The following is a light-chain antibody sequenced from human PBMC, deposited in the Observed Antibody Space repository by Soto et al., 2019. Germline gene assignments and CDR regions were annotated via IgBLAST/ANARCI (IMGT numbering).Light chain of an antibody. CDR3: CSYELTHSYVV. CDR1: SSDVGGYNY. V-gene: IGLV2-11*01. J-gene: IGLJ2*01. Sequence: QSALTQPRSVSGSLGHSVTISCTGTSSDVGGYNYVSWYQHHPGKAPKIVIYDVYKWPTGVSDRFSGSKSGNTASLTISVLQAEDEADSYCCSYELTHSYVVFGGGTTLTVL. CDR2: DVY.